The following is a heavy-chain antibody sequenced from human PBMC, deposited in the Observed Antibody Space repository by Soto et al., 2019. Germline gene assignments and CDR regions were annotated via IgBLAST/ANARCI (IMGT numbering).Heavy chain of an antibody. J-gene: IGHJ6*02. D-gene: IGHD6-25*01. V-gene: IGHV1-2*02. CDR2: INPNSGGT. Sequence: ASVKVSCKASGYTFTGYYMHWVRQAPGQGLEWMGWINPNSGGTNYAQKFQGRVTMTRDTSISTAYMELSRLRSDDTAVYYCARGGGPSYYYYYGMDVWGQGTTVTVSS. CDR1: GYTFTGYY. CDR3: ARGGGPSYYYYYGMDV.